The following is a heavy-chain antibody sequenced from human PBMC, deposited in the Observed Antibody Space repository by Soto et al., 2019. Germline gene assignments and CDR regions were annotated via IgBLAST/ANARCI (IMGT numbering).Heavy chain of an antibody. CDR2: FDPEDGET. Sequence: ASVKVSCKVSGYTLTELSMHWVRQAPGKGLEWMGGFDPEDGETIYAQKFQGRVTMTEDTSTDTAYMELSSLRSEDTAVYYCAPRGSGSYYKGYVYWGQGTLVTVSS. V-gene: IGHV1-24*01. J-gene: IGHJ4*02. CDR1: GYTLTELS. D-gene: IGHD3-10*01. CDR3: APRGSGSYYKGYVY.